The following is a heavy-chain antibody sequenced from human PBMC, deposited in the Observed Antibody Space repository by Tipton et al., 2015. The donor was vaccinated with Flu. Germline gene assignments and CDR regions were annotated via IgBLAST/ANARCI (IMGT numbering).Heavy chain of an antibody. V-gene: IGHV4-59*12. Sequence: TLSLTCTVSGGSISSYYWSWIRQPPPGKGLEWIGYIYNSEYTKYNPSLKSRVTISVDTSKKQFSLQLRSVTAADTAVYYCARDPSLGMPDYFDYWGQGTLVTASS. D-gene: IGHD2-2*01. CDR3: ARDPSLGMPDYFDY. J-gene: IGHJ4*02. CDR2: IYNSEYT. CDR1: GGSISSYY.